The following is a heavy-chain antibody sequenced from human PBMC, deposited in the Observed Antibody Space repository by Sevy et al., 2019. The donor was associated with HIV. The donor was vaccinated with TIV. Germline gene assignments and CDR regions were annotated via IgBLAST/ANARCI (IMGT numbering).Heavy chain of an antibody. CDR1: GFNFRNYS. CDR3: ARPYCRSDDCYSELDY. CDR2: ISSGSGTI. Sequence: GGSLRLSCAASGFNFRNYSMTWVRQAPGKGLDWVSYISSGSGTIHYADSVKDRFTISRDNAKNSLFLQMNSLRDEDTAIYYCARPYCRSDDCYSELDYWGQGILVTVSS. D-gene: IGHD2-21*01. V-gene: IGHV3-48*02. J-gene: IGHJ4*02.